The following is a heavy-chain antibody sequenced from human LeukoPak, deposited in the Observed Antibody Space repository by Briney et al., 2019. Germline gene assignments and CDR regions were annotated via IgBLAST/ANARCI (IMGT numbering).Heavy chain of an antibody. CDR1: GYTFTCYY. Sequence: GASVKVSCKASGYTFTCYYMHWVRQAPGQGGEWMGWINPNSGGTNYAQTFQGRVTMTRDTSISTAYMELSRLRSDDTAVYYCARVYEGYWGQGTLVTVSS. CDR3: ARVYEGY. D-gene: IGHD3-3*01. CDR2: INPNSGGT. J-gene: IGHJ4*02. V-gene: IGHV1-2*02.